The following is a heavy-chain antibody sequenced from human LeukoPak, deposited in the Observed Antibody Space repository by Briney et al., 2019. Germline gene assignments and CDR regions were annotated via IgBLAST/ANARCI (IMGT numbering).Heavy chain of an antibody. CDR3: ASAPPTVTTLYYYYYYMDV. J-gene: IGHJ6*03. Sequence: PSETLSLTCAVSGGSFSNSYWSWIRQPPGKGLEWIGEIKHGGSTNYNPSLKSRVTISLDTSKNQFSLKLTSVTAADTAVYYCASAPPTVTTLYYYYYYMDVWGKGTSVTVSS. CDR1: GGSFSNSY. V-gene: IGHV4-34*01. D-gene: IGHD4-11*01. CDR2: IKHGGST.